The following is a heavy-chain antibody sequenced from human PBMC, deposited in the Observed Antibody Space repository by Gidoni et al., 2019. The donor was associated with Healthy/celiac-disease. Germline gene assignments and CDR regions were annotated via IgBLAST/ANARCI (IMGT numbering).Heavy chain of an antibody. Sequence: EVQLVESGGGLVQPGGSLRLSCAASGFPFSSYSMNWVRQAPGKGLEWVSYISSSSSTIYYADSVKGRFTISRDNAKNSLYLQMNSLRAEDTAVYYCARDQNDYGDYRGIGSQRNDYWGQGTLVTVSS. D-gene: IGHD4-17*01. V-gene: IGHV3-48*01. CDR1: GFPFSSYS. CDR2: ISSSSSTI. J-gene: IGHJ4*02. CDR3: ARDQNDYGDYRGIGSQRNDY.